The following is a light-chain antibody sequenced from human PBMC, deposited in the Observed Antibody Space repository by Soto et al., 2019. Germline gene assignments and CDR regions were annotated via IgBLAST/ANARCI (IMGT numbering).Light chain of an antibody. V-gene: IGKV3-15*01. CDR2: GVS. CDR1: QSVSGN. Sequence: EIVMTQSPATLSVSPGERATLSCRASQSVSGNLVWYQQKPGQAPRLLIYGVSTRATGIPARFSGSGSETEFTLTISSLHSEDFAVYYCQQYNNWPRTFGQGTKVEIK. J-gene: IGKJ1*01. CDR3: QQYNNWPRT.